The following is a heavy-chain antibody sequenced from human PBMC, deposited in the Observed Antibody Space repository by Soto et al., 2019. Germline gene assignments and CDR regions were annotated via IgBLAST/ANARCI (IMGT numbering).Heavy chain of an antibody. CDR1: GFTFSSYA. Sequence: GGSLRLSCAASGFTFSSYAMSWVRQAPGKGLEWVSAISSSGGRTYYADSVKGRFTISRDNSKNTLYLQMNSLTAEDTAVYYCAKADYYGSGSFPTNIDYWGQGTLVTVSS. J-gene: IGHJ4*02. D-gene: IGHD3-10*01. V-gene: IGHV3-23*01. CDR2: ISSSGGRT. CDR3: AKADYYGSGSFPTNIDY.